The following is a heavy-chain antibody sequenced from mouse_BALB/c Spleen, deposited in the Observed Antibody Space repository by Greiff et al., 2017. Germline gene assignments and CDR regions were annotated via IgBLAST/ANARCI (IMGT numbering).Heavy chain of an antibody. Sequence: EVKLQESGPGLVKPSQSLSLTCTVTGYSITSDYAWNWIRQFPGNKLEWMGYISYSGSTSYNPSLKSRISITRDTSKNQFFLQLNSVTTEDTATYYCARDYYGYVQYFDVWGAGTTVTVSS. CDR1: GYSITSDYA. J-gene: IGHJ1*01. CDR3: ARDYYGYVQYFDV. D-gene: IGHD1-2*01. V-gene: IGHV3-2*02. CDR2: ISYSGST.